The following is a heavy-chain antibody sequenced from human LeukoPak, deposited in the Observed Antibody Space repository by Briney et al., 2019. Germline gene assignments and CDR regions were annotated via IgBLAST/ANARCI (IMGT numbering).Heavy chain of an antibody. D-gene: IGHD6-6*01. Sequence: ASVKVSCKASGYTFTGYYMHWVRQAPGQGLEWMGWINPNSGGTNYAQKFQGRVTMTRDTSISTAYMELSRLRSDDTAAYYCARGGFVLTEYSSSPFDYWGQGTLVTVSS. CDR1: GYTFTGYY. CDR3: ARGGFVLTEYSSSPFDY. J-gene: IGHJ4*02. CDR2: INPNSGGT. V-gene: IGHV1-2*02.